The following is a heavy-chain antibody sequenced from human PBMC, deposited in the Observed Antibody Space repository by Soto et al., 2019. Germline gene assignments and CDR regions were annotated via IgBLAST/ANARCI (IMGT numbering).Heavy chain of an antibody. CDR1: GFTFSSYA. D-gene: IGHD2-2*01. J-gene: IGHJ6*02. Sequence: PGGSLRLSCAASGFTFSSYAMSWVRQAPRKGLEWVSAISGSGGSTYYADSVKGRFTISRDNSKNTLYLQMNSLRAEDTAVYYCAKDSGPGYCSSTSCLYYYYYGMDVWGQGTTVTVSS. V-gene: IGHV3-23*01. CDR3: AKDSGPGYCSSTSCLYYYYYGMDV. CDR2: ISGSGGST.